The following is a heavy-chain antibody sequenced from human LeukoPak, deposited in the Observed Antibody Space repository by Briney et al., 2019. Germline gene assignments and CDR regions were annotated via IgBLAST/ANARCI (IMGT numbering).Heavy chain of an antibody. CDR3: AKVPTAYYYDSSGYYFDY. J-gene: IGHJ4*02. Sequence: GGSLRLSCAASGFTSSSYAMSWVRQAPGKGLEWVSAISGSGGSTYYADSVKGRFTISRDNSKNTLYLQMNGLRAEDTAVYYCAKVPTAYYYDSSGYYFDYWGQGTLVTVSS. CDR2: ISGSGGST. D-gene: IGHD3-22*01. CDR1: GFTSSSYA. V-gene: IGHV3-23*01.